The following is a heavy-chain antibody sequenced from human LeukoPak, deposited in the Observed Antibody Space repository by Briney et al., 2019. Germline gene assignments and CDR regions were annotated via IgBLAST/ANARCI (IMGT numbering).Heavy chain of an antibody. D-gene: IGHD6-13*01. CDR1: GGSLSGYF. Sequence: PSETLSLTCAVYGGSLSGYFWTWIRQPPGKGLEWIGSIYYSGSTYYNPSLKSRVTISVDTSKNQFSLKLSSVTAADTAVYYCARGPSSSWYHCDYWGQGTLVTVSS. CDR3: ARGPSSSWYHCDY. V-gene: IGHV4-34*01. CDR2: IYYSGST. J-gene: IGHJ4*02.